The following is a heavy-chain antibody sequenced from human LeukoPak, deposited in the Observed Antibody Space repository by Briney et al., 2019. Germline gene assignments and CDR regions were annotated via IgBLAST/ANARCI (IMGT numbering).Heavy chain of an antibody. Sequence: PSETLSLTCAVYGGSFSGYYWSWIRQPPGKGLEWIGEINHSGSTNYNPSLKSRVTISVDTSKNQFSLKLSSVTAADTAVYYCARVRTMLFPGKYFQHWGQGTLVTVSS. J-gene: IGHJ1*01. CDR3: ARVRTMLFPGKYFQH. V-gene: IGHV4-34*01. CDR1: GGSFSGYY. CDR2: INHSGST. D-gene: IGHD3-10*01.